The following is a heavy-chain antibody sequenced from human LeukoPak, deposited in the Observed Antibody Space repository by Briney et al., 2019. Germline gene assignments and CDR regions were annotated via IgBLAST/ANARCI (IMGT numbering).Heavy chain of an antibody. CDR3: ARGSDLNWFDP. Sequence: SETLSLTCTVSGGSISSSSYYWGWIRQPPGKGLEWIGSIYYSGSTYYNPSLKSRVTISVDTSKNQFSLKLSSVTAADTAVYYCARGSDLNWFDPWGQGTLVTVSS. J-gene: IGHJ5*02. V-gene: IGHV4-39*07. CDR2: IYYSGST. CDR1: GGSISSSSYY.